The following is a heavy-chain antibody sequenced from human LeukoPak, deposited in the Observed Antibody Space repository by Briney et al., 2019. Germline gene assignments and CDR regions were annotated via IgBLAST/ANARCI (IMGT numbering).Heavy chain of an antibody. D-gene: IGHD1-26*01. CDR3: ARCWGSGSYLFDAFDI. J-gene: IGHJ3*02. Sequence: PGGSLRLSCAASEFTFSSYSMSWVRQAPGKGLEWVSSISTSSSYIYYADSVKGRFTTSRDNAKNSLYLQMNSLRAEDTAVYYCARCWGSGSYLFDAFDIWGQGTMVTVSS. V-gene: IGHV3-21*01. CDR2: ISTSSSYI. CDR1: EFTFSSYS.